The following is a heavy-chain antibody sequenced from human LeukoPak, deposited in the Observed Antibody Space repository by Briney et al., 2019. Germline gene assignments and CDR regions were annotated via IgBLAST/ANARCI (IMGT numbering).Heavy chain of an antibody. V-gene: IGHV4-34*01. J-gene: IGHJ4*02. CDR3: ARDSSIDYGSGFVYDY. CDR1: GGSFSGYY. CDR2: INHSGST. Sequence: NPSETLSLTCAVYGGSFSGYYWSWIRQPPGKGLEWIGEINHSGSTNYNPSLKSRVTISVDTSKNQFSLKLSSVTAADTAVYYCARDSSIDYGSGFVYDYWGQGTLVTVSS. D-gene: IGHD3-10*01.